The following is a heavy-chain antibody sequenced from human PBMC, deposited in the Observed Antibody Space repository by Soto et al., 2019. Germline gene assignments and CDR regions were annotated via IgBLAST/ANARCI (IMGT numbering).Heavy chain of an antibody. CDR2: IYHTGNA. J-gene: IGHJ5*02. D-gene: IGHD3-22*01. CDR3: ARDYFDSSDYTTNWFDP. Sequence: SETLSLTCSVSGDSISNSRFYWAWIRQPPGEGLEWIGSIYHTGNAYYNPSLKSRVTIFVDTSKNQFSLKLTSVTAADTALYYRARDYFDSSDYTTNWFDPWGQGALVTVSS. V-gene: IGHV4-39*01. CDR1: GDSISNSRFY.